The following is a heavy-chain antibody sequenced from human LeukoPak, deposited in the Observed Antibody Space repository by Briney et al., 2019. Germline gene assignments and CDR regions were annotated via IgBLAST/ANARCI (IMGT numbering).Heavy chain of an antibody. V-gene: IGHV3-21*01. Sequence: GGSLRLSCAASGFTFSSYSMNWVRQAPGKGLEWVSSISSSSSYIYYADSVKGRFTISRDNAKNSLYLQMNSLRAEDTAVYYCATYYYDSSGGREGFDYWGQGTLVTVSS. CDR3: ATYYYDSSGGREGFDY. CDR1: GFTFSSYS. CDR2: ISSSSSYI. D-gene: IGHD3-22*01. J-gene: IGHJ4*02.